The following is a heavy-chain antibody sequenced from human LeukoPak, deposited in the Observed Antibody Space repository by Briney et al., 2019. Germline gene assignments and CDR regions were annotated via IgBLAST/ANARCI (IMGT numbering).Heavy chain of an antibody. Sequence: SETLSLTCTVSGGSISSYYWSWIRLPPGKGLEWIGYIYYTGATYYNPSLKSRVTISLDTSKNQFSLKLSSVTAADAAVYYCAGAGYSYGTGYYFDYWGQGALATVSS. J-gene: IGHJ4*02. CDR3: AGAGYSYGTGYYFDY. CDR1: GGSISSYY. D-gene: IGHD5-18*01. V-gene: IGHV4-59*01. CDR2: IYYTGAT.